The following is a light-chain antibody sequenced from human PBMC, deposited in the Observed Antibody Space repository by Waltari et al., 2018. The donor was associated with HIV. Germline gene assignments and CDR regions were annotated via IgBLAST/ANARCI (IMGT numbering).Light chain of an antibody. V-gene: IGLV1-51*01. Sequence: QSVLTQSPSVSAAPGQKVTISCSGSSSNIGTNYVSWYQQLPGTAPKLLIYDNNKRPSGIPDRFSGSKSGTSATLVITGLQTGDEADYYCGTWDSSLSAVLFGGGTKLTVL. CDR3: GTWDSSLSAVL. CDR2: DNN. J-gene: IGLJ2*01. CDR1: SSNIGTNY.